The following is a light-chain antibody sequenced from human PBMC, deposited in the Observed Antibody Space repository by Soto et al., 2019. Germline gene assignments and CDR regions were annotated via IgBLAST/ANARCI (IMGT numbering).Light chain of an antibody. CDR3: QQYNTWPRT. Sequence: EIVMTQSPVTLSVPPGESATLSCRASQSVSSTLAWFQQKPGQAPRLLIYGASTRATGIPARFSGSGSGTDFTLTISRLQSEDFAVYYCQQYNTWPRTFGQGIKVEVK. J-gene: IGKJ1*01. V-gene: IGKV3-15*01. CDR1: QSVSST. CDR2: GAS.